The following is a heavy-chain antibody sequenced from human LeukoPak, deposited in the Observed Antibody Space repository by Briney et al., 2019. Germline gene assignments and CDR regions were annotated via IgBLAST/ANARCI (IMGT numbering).Heavy chain of an antibody. D-gene: IGHD3-10*01. CDR2: IYSGGST. J-gene: IGHJ4*02. CDR3: ARVQGGGFRTADF. CDR1: GFTVSSNY. Sequence: GGSLRLSCAASGFTVSSNYMSWVRQAPGKGLEWVSVIYSGGSTYYADSVKGRFTISRDNSRNTVFLQMNSLRGEDTAIYYCARVQGGGFRTADFWGQGTVVTVSS. V-gene: IGHV3-66*02.